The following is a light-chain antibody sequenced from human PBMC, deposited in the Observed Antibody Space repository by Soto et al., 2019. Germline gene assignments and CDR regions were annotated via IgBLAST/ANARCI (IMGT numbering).Light chain of an antibody. CDR3: QQFYNWPWT. CDR1: QSVGSD. V-gene: IGKV3-15*01. CDR2: GAS. Sequence: IVLTHSPATLSVSPGERATLSCRASQSVGSDLAWYQQKPGQAPRLLIYGASTRAAGLSARFSGSGSGTAFTLTISSLQSEDLAVYYCQQFYNWPWTFGQGTKVDIK. J-gene: IGKJ1*01.